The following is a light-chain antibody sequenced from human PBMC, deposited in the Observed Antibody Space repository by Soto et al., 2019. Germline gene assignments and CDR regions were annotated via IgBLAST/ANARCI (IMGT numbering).Light chain of an antibody. J-gene: IGKJ3*01. Sequence: DIVMTQSPDSLAVSLGERATINCKSSQNLLSRVNNKNLLAWYQQRPGQPPKLLIYWASTRESGVPDRFSGSGSGTDFTLTISSLQAEDVAVYYCQQYYDTPFTFGPGTKVDIK. CDR3: QQYYDTPFT. CDR2: WAS. CDR1: QNLLSRVNNKNL. V-gene: IGKV4-1*01.